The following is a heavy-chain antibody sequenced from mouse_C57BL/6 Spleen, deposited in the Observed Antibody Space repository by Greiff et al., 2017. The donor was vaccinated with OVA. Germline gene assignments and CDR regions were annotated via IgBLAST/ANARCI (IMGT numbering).Heavy chain of an antibody. Sequence: QVQLKQPGAELVRPGTSVKLSCKASGYTFTSYWMHWVKQRPGQGLEWIGVIDPSDSYTNYNQKFKGKATLTVDTSSSTAYMQLSSLTSEDSAVYYCARNLLHYFDYWGQGTTLTVSS. CDR3: ARNLLHYFDY. D-gene: IGHD2-1*01. J-gene: IGHJ2*01. CDR1: GYTFTSYW. V-gene: IGHV1-59*01. CDR2: IDPSDSYT.